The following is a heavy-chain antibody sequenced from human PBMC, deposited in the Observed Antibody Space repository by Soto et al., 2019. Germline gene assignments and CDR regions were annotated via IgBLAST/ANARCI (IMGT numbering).Heavy chain of an antibody. CDR1: GYTLTELS. J-gene: IGHJ4*02. CDR3: ATTWASLPQFDY. Sequence: ASVKVSCKVSGYTLTELSMHWVRQAPGKGLEWMGGFDPEDGETIYAQKFQGRVTMTEDTSTDTAYMELSSLRSEDTAVYYCATTWASLPQFDYWGQGTLVTVSS. CDR2: FDPEDGET. D-gene: IGHD3-16*01. V-gene: IGHV1-24*01.